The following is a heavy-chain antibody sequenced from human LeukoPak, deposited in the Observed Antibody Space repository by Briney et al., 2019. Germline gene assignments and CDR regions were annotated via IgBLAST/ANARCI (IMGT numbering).Heavy chain of an antibody. V-gene: IGHV4-59*08. CDR1: GGSISSYY. Sequence: MPSETLSLTCTVSGGSISSYYWSWIRQPPGKGLEWIGYIYYSGSTNYNPSLKSRVTISVDTSKNQFSLKLSSVTAADTAVYYCARSVGAIKNAFDIWGQGTMVTVSS. CDR2: IYYSGST. CDR3: ARSVGAIKNAFDI. J-gene: IGHJ3*02. D-gene: IGHD1-26*01.